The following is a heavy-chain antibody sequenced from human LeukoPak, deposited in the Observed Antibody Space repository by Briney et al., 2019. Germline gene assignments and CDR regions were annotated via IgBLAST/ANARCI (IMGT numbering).Heavy chain of an antibody. Sequence: PGESLKISCKGSGYSFTSYWITWVRQMPGKGLEWMGTIDPSDAYTNYSPSFQGHVTISADKSISTAYLQWSSLKASDTAMYYCAILFGDYADYWGQGTLVTVSS. CDR1: GYSFTSYW. J-gene: IGHJ4*02. CDR3: AILFGDYADY. V-gene: IGHV5-10-1*01. D-gene: IGHD4-17*01. CDR2: IDPSDAYT.